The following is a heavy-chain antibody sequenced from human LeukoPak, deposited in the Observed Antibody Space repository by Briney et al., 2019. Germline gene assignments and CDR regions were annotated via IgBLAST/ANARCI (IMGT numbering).Heavy chain of an antibody. V-gene: IGHV3-23*01. Sequence: PGGSLRLSCAVSGITLSNYGMSWVRQAPGKGLEWVAGISGSGGSTNYADSVKGRFTISRDNPTNTLFLQMNSLRAEDTAVYFCAKRGVVIRVILVGFHREAYYFDYWGQGTLVTVSS. CDR3: AKRGVVIRVILVGFHREAYYFDY. CDR1: GITLSNYG. J-gene: IGHJ4*02. D-gene: IGHD2-21*01. CDR2: ISGSGGST.